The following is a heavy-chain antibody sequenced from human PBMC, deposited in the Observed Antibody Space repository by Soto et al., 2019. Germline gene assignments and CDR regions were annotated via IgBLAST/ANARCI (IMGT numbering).Heavy chain of an antibody. CDR2: IYGGGTT. J-gene: IGHJ4*02. Sequence: EVQLVESGGGLIQPGGSLRLSCAASGFAVSSKYMTWVRQAPGKGLEWVSVIYGGGTTYYADSVKGRFTISRDTSKNTLYLQMNSLRAEDTAVYYCVQTTGWPGFDFWGPGILVTVSS. CDR1: GFAVSSKY. CDR3: VQTTGWPGFDF. V-gene: IGHV3-53*01. D-gene: IGHD6-19*01.